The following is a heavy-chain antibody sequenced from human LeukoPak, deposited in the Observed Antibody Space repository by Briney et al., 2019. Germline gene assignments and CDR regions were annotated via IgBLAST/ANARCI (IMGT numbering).Heavy chain of an antibody. Sequence: PGRSLRLSCAASGFTFSSYGMHWVRQAPGKGLEWVTFIWYDGSNKYYADSVKGRFTISRDNSKNTLYLQMNSLRAEDTAVYYCAKSVAAYPLSHYWGQGTLVTVSS. CDR1: GFTFSSYG. CDR2: IWYDGSNK. D-gene: IGHD3-16*01. J-gene: IGHJ4*02. V-gene: IGHV3-33*06. CDR3: AKSVAAYPLSHY.